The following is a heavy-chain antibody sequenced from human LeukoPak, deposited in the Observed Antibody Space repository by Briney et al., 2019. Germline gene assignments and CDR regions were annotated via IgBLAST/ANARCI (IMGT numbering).Heavy chain of an antibody. D-gene: IGHD3-3*01. V-gene: IGHV5-51*01. CDR2: VYPGDSDT. Sequence: GESLKISCKASGYTFTSYWIGWVRQMPGKGLEWMGIVYPGDSDTRYSPSFQGQVTISADKSISTAYLQWSSLKASDTAMYYCARRVASGYYPRTNAFDIWGQGTMVTVSS. J-gene: IGHJ3*02. CDR3: ARRVASGYYPRTNAFDI. CDR1: GYTFTSYW.